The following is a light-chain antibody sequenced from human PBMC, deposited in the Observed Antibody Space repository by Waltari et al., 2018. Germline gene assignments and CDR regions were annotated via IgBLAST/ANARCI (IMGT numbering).Light chain of an antibody. CDR1: QSINKNF. CDR3: QQYDTSPYT. V-gene: IGKV3-20*01. J-gene: IGKJ2*01. Sequence: EIVLTQSPGTLSLSQGERVTLSCRASQSINKNFLAWYQQKLGQASRLLIYSTSSRGAGIPDRFVGSWSGTDFTLPLPRLEPEDFALYHCQQYDTSPYTFGQGTKLEIK. CDR2: STS.